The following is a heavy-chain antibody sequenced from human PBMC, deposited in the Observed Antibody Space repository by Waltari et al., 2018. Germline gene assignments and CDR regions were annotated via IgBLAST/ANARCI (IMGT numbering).Heavy chain of an antibody. J-gene: IGHJ4*02. CDR3: ARDHWYSLDV. CDR1: GFTLRDHW. V-gene: IGHV3-7*01. Sequence: EEQLVESGGGLVQPGGSLRLSWGASGFTLRDHWLAWVRQAAGKELEWVAKIKKDGTEDMYVDSVKGRFTISKDNTKNSVFLQMNSLRAEDTAVYYCARDHWYSLDVWGQGTLVTVYS. D-gene: IGHD2-21*02. CDR2: IKKDGTED.